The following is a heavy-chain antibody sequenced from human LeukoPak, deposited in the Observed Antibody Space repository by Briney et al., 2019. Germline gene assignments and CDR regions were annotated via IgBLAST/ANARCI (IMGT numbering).Heavy chain of an antibody. V-gene: IGHV3-7*01. D-gene: IGHD6-6*01. CDR2: IKQDGSEK. CDR3: ARPEYSSSSHFDY. Sequence: GGSLRLSGAASGFTFSSYWMSWVRQAPGKGLEWVANIKQDGSEKYYVDSVKGRFTISRDNAKNSLYLQMNSLRAEDTAVYYCARPEYSSSSHFDYWGQGTLVTVSS. J-gene: IGHJ4*02. CDR1: GFTFSSYW.